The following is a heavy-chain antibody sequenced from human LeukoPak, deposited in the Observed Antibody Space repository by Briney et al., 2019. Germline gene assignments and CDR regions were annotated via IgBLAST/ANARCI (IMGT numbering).Heavy chain of an antibody. Sequence: ASVKVSCEASGYTFTGYYMHWVRQAPGQGLEWMGWINPNSGGTNYAQKFQGRVTMTRDTSISTAYMELSRLRSGDTAVYYCARDSYYYDSSGYYDAFDIWGQGTMVTVSS. CDR1: GYTFTGYY. D-gene: IGHD3-22*01. V-gene: IGHV1-2*02. CDR2: INPNSGGT. J-gene: IGHJ3*02. CDR3: ARDSYYYDSSGYYDAFDI.